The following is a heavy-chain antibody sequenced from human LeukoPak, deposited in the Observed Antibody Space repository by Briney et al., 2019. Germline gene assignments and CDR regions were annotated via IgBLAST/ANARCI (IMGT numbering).Heavy chain of an antibody. CDR3: AKTSDQLLYSKFDF. J-gene: IGHJ4*02. V-gene: IGHV3-30*02. CDR2: IQYDGSYK. D-gene: IGHD2-2*02. CDR1: GFTFNSYG. Sequence: GESLRLSCATSGFTFNSYGMHWVRQAPGKGLEWVAFIQYDGSYKFYADSVQGRFSVSRDNSKNTLLLQMNSLRAEDTALYYCAKTSDQLLYSKFDFWGQGTLVTVSS.